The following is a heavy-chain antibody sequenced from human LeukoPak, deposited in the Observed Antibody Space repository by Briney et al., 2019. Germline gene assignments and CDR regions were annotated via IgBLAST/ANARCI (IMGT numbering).Heavy chain of an antibody. CDR3: ARDPTSPWISVRNIWFDP. V-gene: IGHV1-69*13. J-gene: IGHJ5*02. CDR1: GGTFSSYA. CDR2: IIPVFGTA. D-gene: IGHD2-2*03. Sequence: VASVKVSCTASGGTFSSYAISWVRQAPGQGLEWMGGIIPVFGTANYAQKFQGRVTITADESTSTAYMELSSLRSEDTAVYYCARDPTSPWISVRNIWFDPWGQGTLVTVSS.